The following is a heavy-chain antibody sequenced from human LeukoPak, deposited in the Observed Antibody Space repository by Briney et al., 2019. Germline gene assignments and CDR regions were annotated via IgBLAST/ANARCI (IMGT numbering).Heavy chain of an antibody. CDR1: GYTFTSYG. V-gene: IGHV1-18*01. Sequence: ASVKVSCKASGYTFTSYGISWVRPAPGQGLEWMGWISAYNGNTNYAQKLQGRVTMTTDTSTSTAYMYLRSLRSADTSVYYCAVTIFGVVIPFDPWGQGTLVTVSS. CDR3: AVTIFGVVIPFDP. J-gene: IGHJ5*02. CDR2: ISAYNGNT. D-gene: IGHD3-3*01.